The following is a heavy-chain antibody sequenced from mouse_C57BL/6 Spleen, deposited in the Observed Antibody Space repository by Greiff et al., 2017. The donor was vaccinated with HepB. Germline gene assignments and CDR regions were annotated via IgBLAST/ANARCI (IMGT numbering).Heavy chain of an antibody. J-gene: IGHJ1*03. CDR2: IYPGDGDT. V-gene: IGHV1-80*01. CDR1: GYAFSSYW. Sequence: QVQLQQSGAELVKPGASVKIFCKASGYAFSSYWMNWVKQRPGKGLEWIGQIYPGDGDTNYNGKFKGKATLTADKSSRTAYMQLSSLTTEDSAVYFWARLPYYCGSSYDWYFDVWGTGTTVTVSS. D-gene: IGHD1-1*01. CDR3: ARLPYYCGSSYDWYFDV.